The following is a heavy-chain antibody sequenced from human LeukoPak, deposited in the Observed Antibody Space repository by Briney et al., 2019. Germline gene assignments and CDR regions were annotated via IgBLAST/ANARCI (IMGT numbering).Heavy chain of an antibody. CDR3: ARDLSLAVPVQGY. V-gene: IGHV1-2*02. CDR1: GYTFTGYY. J-gene: IGHJ4*02. Sequence: ASVKVSCKASGYTFTGYYMHSVRQATGQGLEWMGWINPNSGGTNYAQKFQGRVTMTGDTSISTAYMELSRLRSDDTAVYYCARDLSLAVPVQGYWGEGTLVTVSS. D-gene: IGHD6-19*01. CDR2: INPNSGGT.